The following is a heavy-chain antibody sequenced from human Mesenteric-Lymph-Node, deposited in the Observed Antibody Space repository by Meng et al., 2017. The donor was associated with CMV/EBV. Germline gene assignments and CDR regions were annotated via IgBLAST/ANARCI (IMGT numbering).Heavy chain of an antibody. D-gene: IGHD3-3*01. Sequence: SVKVSCKASGGTFSSYTISWVRQAPGQGLEWMGRIIPILGIANYAQKFQGRVTITADKSTSTAYMELSSLRSEDTAVYYCATQAGDYDFWSGLSYYFDYWGQGTLVTVSS. V-gene: IGHV1-69*02. CDR3: ATQAGDYDFWSGLSYYFDY. CDR2: IIPILGIA. CDR1: GGTFSSYT. J-gene: IGHJ4*02.